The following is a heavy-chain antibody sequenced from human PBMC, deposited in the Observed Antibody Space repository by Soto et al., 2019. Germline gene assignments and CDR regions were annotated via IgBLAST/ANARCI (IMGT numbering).Heavy chain of an antibody. CDR1: GYTFTNSG. Sequence: QVHLVQSGAEVKKPGASVKVSCKASGYTFTNSGIIWVRQAPGQGLEWVGWITAYNGTTNYAQNLQDRVTMTTATSTRTAYMELRSLRSADTAVYYCASYYADSASDYWGQGTLVTVSS. CDR3: ASYYADSASDY. D-gene: IGHD4-17*01. CDR2: ITAYNGTT. V-gene: IGHV1-18*01. J-gene: IGHJ4*02.